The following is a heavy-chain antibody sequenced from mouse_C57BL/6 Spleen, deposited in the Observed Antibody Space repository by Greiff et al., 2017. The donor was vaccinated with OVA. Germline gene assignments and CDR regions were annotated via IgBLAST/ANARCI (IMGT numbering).Heavy chain of an antibody. J-gene: IGHJ4*01. CDR2: IDPSDSYT. CDR3: ARRGDFTTHMDY. CDR1: GYTFTSYW. Sequence: QVQLQQPGAELVMPGASVKLSCKASGYTFTSYWMHWVKQRPGQGLEWIGEIDPSDSYTNYNQKFKGKSTLTVDKSSSTAYMQLSSLTSEDSAVYYCARRGDFTTHMDYWGQGTSVTVSS. D-gene: IGHD1-1*01. V-gene: IGHV1-69*01.